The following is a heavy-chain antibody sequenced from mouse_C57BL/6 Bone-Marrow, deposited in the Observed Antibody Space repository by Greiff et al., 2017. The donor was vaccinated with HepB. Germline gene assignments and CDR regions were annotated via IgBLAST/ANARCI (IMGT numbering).Heavy chain of an antibody. J-gene: IGHJ3*01. CDR2: IWWDDDK. D-gene: IGHD1-1*01. CDR3: ARRDYYGSSCGAWFAY. V-gene: IGHV8-8*01. Sequence: QVTLKVSGPGILQPSQTLSLTCSFSGFSLSTFGMGVGWIRQPSGKGLEWLAHIWWDDDKYYNPALKSRLTISKDTSNNQVFLKIANVDTADTATYYCARRDYYGSSCGAWFAYWGQGTLVTVSA. CDR1: GFSLSTFGMG.